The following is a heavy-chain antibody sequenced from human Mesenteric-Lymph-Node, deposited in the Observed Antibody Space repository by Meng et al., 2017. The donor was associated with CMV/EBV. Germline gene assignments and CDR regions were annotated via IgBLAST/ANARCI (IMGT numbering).Heavy chain of an antibody. CDR1: VGSFSGYY. CDR2: INHSGST. V-gene: IGHV4-34*01. Sequence: SETLSLTCAVYVGSFSGYYWSWIRQPPGKGLEWIGEINHSGSTNYNPSLKSRVTISVDTSKNQFSLKLSSVTAADTAVYYCARGVPTYYDILTGYYKSKSNDAFDIWGRGTRVTVS. J-gene: IGHJ3*02. D-gene: IGHD3-9*01. CDR3: ARGVPTYYDILTGYYKSKSNDAFDI.